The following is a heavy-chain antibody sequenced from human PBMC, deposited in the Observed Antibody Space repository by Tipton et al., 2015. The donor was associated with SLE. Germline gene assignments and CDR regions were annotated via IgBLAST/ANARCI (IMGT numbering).Heavy chain of an antibody. V-gene: IGHV4-39*07. CDR2: IYYSGST. CDR3: ARQQLLKDGSGTTGAAFDI. CDR1: GGSISSSSYY. Sequence: TLSLTCTVSGGSISSSSYYWGWIRQPPGKGLEWIGSIYYSGSTYDNPSLKSRVTISVDTSKNQFSLKLSSVTAADTAVYYCARQQLLKDGSGTTGAAFDIWGQGTMVTVSS. D-gene: IGHD3-10*01. J-gene: IGHJ3*02.